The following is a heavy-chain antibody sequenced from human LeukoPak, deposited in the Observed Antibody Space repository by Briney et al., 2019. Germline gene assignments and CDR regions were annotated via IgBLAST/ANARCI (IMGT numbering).Heavy chain of an antibody. CDR3: ALERGYYDSSGYDDY. Sequence: PGGSLRLSCTASGFTFDDYGMSWVRQAPGMGLEWVSAISGSGGSTYYADSVKGRFTISRDNSKNTLYLQMNSLRAEDTAVYYCALERGYYDSSGYDDYWGQGTLVTVSS. J-gene: IGHJ4*02. D-gene: IGHD3-22*01. V-gene: IGHV3-23*01. CDR2: ISGSGGST. CDR1: GFTFDDYG.